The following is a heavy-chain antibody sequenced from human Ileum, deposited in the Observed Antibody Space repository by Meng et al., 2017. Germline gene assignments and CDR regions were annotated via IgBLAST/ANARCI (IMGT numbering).Heavy chain of an antibody. CDR1: GGSISTSDW. J-gene: IGHJ4*02. CDR3: AREWSGSYRHFDY. CDR2: IHHSGST. Sequence: VVVRASGSGLLTLSGTLSLTCAVSGGSISTSDWWSWVRQPPGKGLEWIGEIHHSGSTNYNPSLKRRVTISVDKSKNQFSLKLNSVTAADTAVYYCAREWSGSYRHFDYWGQGTLVTVSS. V-gene: IGHV4-4*02. D-gene: IGHD1-26*01.